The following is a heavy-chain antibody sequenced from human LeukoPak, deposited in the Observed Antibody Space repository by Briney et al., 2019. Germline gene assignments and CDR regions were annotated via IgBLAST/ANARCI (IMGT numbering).Heavy chain of an antibody. CDR2: FYYSGST. D-gene: IGHD2-21*01. J-gene: IGHJ4*02. CDR3: AGQGRVIPMAIDY. V-gene: IGHV4-59*08. Sequence: SETLSLTCTVSGGSISSYYWSWIRQPPGKGLEWIGYFYYSGSTNYNPSLKSRVTISIDTSKNQFSLKLSSVTAADTAVYYCAGQGRVIPMAIDYWGQGTLVTVSS. CDR1: GGSISSYY.